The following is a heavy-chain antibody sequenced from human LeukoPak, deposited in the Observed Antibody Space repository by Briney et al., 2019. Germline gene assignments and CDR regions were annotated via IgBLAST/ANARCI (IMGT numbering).Heavy chain of an antibody. V-gene: IGHV4-34*01. Sequence: SETLSLTCAVYGGSFSGYYWSWIRQPPGKGLEWIGEINHSGSTNYNPSLKSRVTISVDASKNQFSLKLSSVTAADTAVYYCARDSISRWFDPWGQGTLVTVSS. CDR2: INHSGST. CDR3: ARDSISRWFDP. D-gene: IGHD3-3*02. CDR1: GGSFSGYY. J-gene: IGHJ5*02.